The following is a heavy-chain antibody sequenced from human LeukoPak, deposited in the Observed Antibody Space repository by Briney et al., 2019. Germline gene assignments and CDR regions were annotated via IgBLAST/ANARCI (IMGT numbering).Heavy chain of an antibody. CDR3: ARDVGYYDILTTVQEPFDI. V-gene: IGHV3-30-3*01. Sequence: GGSLRLSCAASGFTFSSYAMHWVRQAPGKGLEWVAVISYDGSNKYYADSVKGRFTISRDNAKNSLYLQMNSLRAEDTAVYYCARDVGYYDILTTVQEPFDIWGQGTMVTVSS. D-gene: IGHD3-9*01. J-gene: IGHJ3*02. CDR1: GFTFSSYA. CDR2: ISYDGSNK.